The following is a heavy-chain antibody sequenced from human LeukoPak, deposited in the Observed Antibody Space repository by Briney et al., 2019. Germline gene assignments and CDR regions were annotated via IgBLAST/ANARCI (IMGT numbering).Heavy chain of an antibody. Sequence: GGSLRLSCAASGFTFSSYWMSWVRQAPGKGLEWMANIKQDGSEKYYVDSVKGRFTISRDNAKNSLYLQMNSLRAEDTAVYYCARARRMATTYFDYWGQGTLVTVSS. CDR2: IKQDGSEK. CDR1: GFTFSSYW. J-gene: IGHJ4*02. CDR3: ARARRMATTYFDY. V-gene: IGHV3-7*01. D-gene: IGHD5-24*01.